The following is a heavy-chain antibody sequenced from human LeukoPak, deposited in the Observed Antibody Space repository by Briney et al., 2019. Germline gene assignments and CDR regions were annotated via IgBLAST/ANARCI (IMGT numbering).Heavy chain of an antibody. CDR3: ASGWYSTGRYPLGY. CDR2: ISSSSSYI. V-gene: IGHV3-21*01. Sequence: GGSLRLSCAASGFTFSSYSMNWVRQAPGKGLEWVSSISSSSSYIYYADSVEGRFTISRDNAKNSLYLQMSSLRAEDTAVYYCASGWYSTGRYPLGYWGQGTLVTVSS. J-gene: IGHJ4*02. D-gene: IGHD6-19*01. CDR1: GFTFSSYS.